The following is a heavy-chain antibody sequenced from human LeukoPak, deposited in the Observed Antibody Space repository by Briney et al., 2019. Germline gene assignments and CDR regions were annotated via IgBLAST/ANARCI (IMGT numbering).Heavy chain of an antibody. CDR3: ARDFRYYYDSSGTFDY. V-gene: IGHV1-69*13. J-gene: IGHJ4*02. CDR1: GGTFSSYA. CDR2: IIPIFGTA. Sequence: GASVKVSCKASGGTFSSYAISWVRQAPGQGLEWMGGIIPIFGTANYAQKFQGRVTITADESTSTAYMELSSLRSEDTAVYYCARDFRYYYDSSGTFDYWGQGTLVTVSS. D-gene: IGHD3-22*01.